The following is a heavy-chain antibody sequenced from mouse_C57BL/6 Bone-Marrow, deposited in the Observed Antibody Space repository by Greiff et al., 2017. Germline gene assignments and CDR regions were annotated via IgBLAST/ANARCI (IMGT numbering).Heavy chain of an antibody. D-gene: IGHD1-1*01. Sequence: EVQLQQSGPVLVKPGASVKMSCKASGYTFTDYYMNWVKQSHGKSLEWIGVINPYNGGTSYNQKFKGKATLTVDKSSSTAYMELNSLTSEDSAVYYCASTTGGLGFAYWGQGTLVTVSA. CDR2: INPYNGGT. V-gene: IGHV1-19*01. CDR3: ASTTGGLGFAY. CDR1: GYTFTDYY. J-gene: IGHJ3*01.